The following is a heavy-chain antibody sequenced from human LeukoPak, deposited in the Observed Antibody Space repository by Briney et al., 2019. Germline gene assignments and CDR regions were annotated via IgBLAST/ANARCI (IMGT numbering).Heavy chain of an antibody. V-gene: IGHV3-74*01. CDR1: GFTFSSYW. Sequence: GGSLRLSCAASGFTFSSYWMHWVRQAPGKGLVWVSRINSDGSSTSYADSVKGRFTISRDNAKNPLYLQMNSLRAEDTAVYYCARAKDCYGSGSYLGYWGQGTLVTVSS. J-gene: IGHJ4*02. CDR3: ARAKDCYGSGSYLGY. CDR2: INSDGSST. D-gene: IGHD3-10*01.